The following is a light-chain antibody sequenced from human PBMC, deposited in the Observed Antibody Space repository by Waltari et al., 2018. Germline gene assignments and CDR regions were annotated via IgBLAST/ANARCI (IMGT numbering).Light chain of an antibody. CDR3: QQLYNWPRGD. Sequence: EIVLTQSPATLSLSPGETATLSCRASQSVSTYIAWYQQKPGQAPRLLIYDVIRRATGIPARFSGSGSGTDFTLTISSLEPEDFAVYYCQQLYNWPRGDFGQGTKLEI. J-gene: IGKJ2*01. CDR1: QSVSTY. V-gene: IGKV3-11*01. CDR2: DVI.